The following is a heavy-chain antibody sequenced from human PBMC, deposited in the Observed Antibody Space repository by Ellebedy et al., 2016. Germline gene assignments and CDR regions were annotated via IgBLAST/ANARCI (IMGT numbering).Heavy chain of an antibody. CDR1: GYTFTSYY. V-gene: IGHV1-18*04. Sequence: ASVKVSXKASGYTFTSYYMHWVRQAPGQGLEWMGWISAYNGNTNYAQKLQGRVTMTTDTSTSTAYMELRSLRSDDTAVYYCARDRRDGYNFSGRDKNLHDYWGQGTTVTVSS. J-gene: IGHJ4*03. CDR3: ARDRRDGYNFSGRDKNLHDY. D-gene: IGHD5-24*01. CDR2: ISAYNGNT.